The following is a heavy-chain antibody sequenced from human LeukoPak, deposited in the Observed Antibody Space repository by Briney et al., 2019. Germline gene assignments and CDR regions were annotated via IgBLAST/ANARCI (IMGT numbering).Heavy chain of an antibody. Sequence: GGSLRLSCAASGFTFSDYAMAWVRQAPGKGPEWVSTISGDDGTTYYADSVKGRFTISRDDSTDTLYLQMNSLTAADSALYYCATDRGYSGYGTFDYWGQGTLVSVSS. CDR2: ISGDDGTT. CDR3: ATDRGYSGYGTFDY. D-gene: IGHD5-12*01. CDR1: GFTFSDYA. J-gene: IGHJ4*02. V-gene: IGHV3-23*01.